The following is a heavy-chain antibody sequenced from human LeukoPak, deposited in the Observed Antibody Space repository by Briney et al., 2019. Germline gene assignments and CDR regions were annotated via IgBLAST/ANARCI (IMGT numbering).Heavy chain of an antibody. CDR1: GFTVSSNS. V-gene: IGHV3-66*01. Sequence: GGSLRLSCAASGFTVSSNSMSWVRQTPGKGLEWVSVLYYGGSAFYADSVQGRLSMSRDISKNILYLQINNLRAEDSAVYYCARVAKDCGGDCFSDHWGQGTLVTVSS. J-gene: IGHJ4*02. CDR2: LYYGGSA. D-gene: IGHD2-21*02. CDR3: ARVAKDCGGDCFSDH.